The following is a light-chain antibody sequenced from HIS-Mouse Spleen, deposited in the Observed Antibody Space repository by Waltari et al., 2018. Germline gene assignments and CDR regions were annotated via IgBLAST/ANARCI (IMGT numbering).Light chain of an antibody. V-gene: IGLV1-47*01. CDR2: RNN. CDR3: AAWDDSLSGPV. CDR1: SSNIGSNY. J-gene: IGLJ3*02. Sequence: QSVLTQPPSASGTPGQRVTISCSGISSNIGSNYVYWYQQLPGTAPQLLLFRNNQRPSGVPDRFSGSKSGTSASLAISGLRSEDEADYYCAAWDDSLSGPVFGGGTKLTVL.